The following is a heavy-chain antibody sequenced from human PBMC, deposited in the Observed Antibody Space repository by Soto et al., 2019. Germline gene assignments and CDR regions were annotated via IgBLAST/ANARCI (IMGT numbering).Heavy chain of an antibody. Sequence: PGGSLRLSCASSGFTFSSYAMSWVRQAPGKGLEWVSAISGSGGGTYYADSVKGRFTISRDNSKNTLYLQMNSLRAEDTAVYYCATNRIFWSGYYTYYYYYGMDVWGQGTTVTVSS. CDR3: ATNRIFWSGYYTYYYYYGMDV. J-gene: IGHJ6*02. V-gene: IGHV3-23*01. CDR2: ISGSGGGT. CDR1: GFTFSSYA. D-gene: IGHD3-3*01.